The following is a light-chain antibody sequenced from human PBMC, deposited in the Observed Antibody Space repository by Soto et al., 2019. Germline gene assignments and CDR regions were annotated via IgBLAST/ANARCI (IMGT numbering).Light chain of an antibody. CDR3: QQYNNWPRT. CDR1: QSVSSN. Sequence: EIVMTQSPATLSVSPGERATLSCRASQSVSSNLAWYQQKPGQAPRLLIYGASTRATGIPARFSGSGSGTEFTLTISSLQSEDCAVYYCQQYNNWPRTFAQGTKVEIK. CDR2: GAS. V-gene: IGKV3-15*01. J-gene: IGKJ1*01.